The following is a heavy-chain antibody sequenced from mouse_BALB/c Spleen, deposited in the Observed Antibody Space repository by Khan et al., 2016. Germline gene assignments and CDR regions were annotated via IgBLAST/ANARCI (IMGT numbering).Heavy chain of an antibody. V-gene: IGHV7-3*02. CDR3: ARDRYDGFDY. D-gene: IGHD2-14*01. CDR2: IRNKANGYTT. CDR1: GFTFTDYY. J-gene: IGHJ2*01. Sequence: EVELVESGGGLVQPGGSLRLSCATSGFTFTDYYMSWVRQPPGKALEWLGFIRNKANGYTTEYSASVQGRFTISRDNSQSILYLQMNTQRAEDSATYYCARDRYDGFDYWGQGATLTVSS.